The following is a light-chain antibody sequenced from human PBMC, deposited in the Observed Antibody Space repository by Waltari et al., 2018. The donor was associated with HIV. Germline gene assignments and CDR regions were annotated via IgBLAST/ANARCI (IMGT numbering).Light chain of an antibody. Sequence: QSALTQPRSVSGSPGQSVTFSCTGTSRDAGGSHYVHWYQPHPGKAPKLMIYDASKRPSGVPDRFSGSKSGNTASLTISGLQSEDEADYYCCSYAGSYTLVFGGGTKLTVL. V-gene: IGLV2-11*02. CDR1: SRDAGGSHY. CDR3: CSYAGSYTLV. J-gene: IGLJ2*01. CDR2: DAS.